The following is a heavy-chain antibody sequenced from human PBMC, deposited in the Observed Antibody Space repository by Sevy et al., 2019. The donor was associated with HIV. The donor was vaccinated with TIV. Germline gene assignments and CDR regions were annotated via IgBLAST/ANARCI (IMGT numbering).Heavy chain of an antibody. D-gene: IGHD3-10*01. CDR1: GFTFSYYV. CDR2: ITNHSSNI. J-gene: IGHJ4*02. CDR3: ARGAYYGSLYYFDY. Sequence: GGSLRLSCAASGFTFSYYVMNWVRQAPGKGLEWVAYITNHSSNIHYADSVKGRFTISRDNAKNSLFLQMDSLRAEDTAVYYCARGAYYGSLYYFDYWGQGALVTVSS. V-gene: IGHV3-21*05.